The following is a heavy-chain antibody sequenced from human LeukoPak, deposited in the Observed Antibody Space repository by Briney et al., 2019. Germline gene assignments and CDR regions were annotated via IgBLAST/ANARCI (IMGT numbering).Heavy chain of an antibody. V-gene: IGHV3-23*01. CDR2: ISGSGIST. CDR1: GFTFSSYA. CDR3: AKGGRLNYYDSSGYPLHDAFDI. J-gene: IGHJ3*02. Sequence: QPGGSLRLSCAASGFTFSSYAINWVRQVPGKGLVWVSVISGSGISTYYADSVKGRFTISRDNSKNTPYLQMNSLRAEDTAIYYCAKGGRLNYYDSSGYPLHDAFDIWGQGTMVTVSS. D-gene: IGHD3-22*01.